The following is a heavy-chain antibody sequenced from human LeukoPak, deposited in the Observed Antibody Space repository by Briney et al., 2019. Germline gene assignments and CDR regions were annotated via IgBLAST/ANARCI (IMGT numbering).Heavy chain of an antibody. D-gene: IGHD3-10*01. CDR1: GYTFTSYD. V-gene: IGHV1-8*03. J-gene: IGHJ5*02. CDR2: MNPNSGNT. Sequence: EASVKVSCKASGYTFTSYDINWVRQATGQGLEWMGWMNPNSGNTGYAQKFQGRVTITRNTSISTAYMELSSLRSEDTAVYYCAGGRAYYGSGRLKTDNWFDPWGQGTLVTVSS. CDR3: AGGRAYYGSGRLKTDNWFDP.